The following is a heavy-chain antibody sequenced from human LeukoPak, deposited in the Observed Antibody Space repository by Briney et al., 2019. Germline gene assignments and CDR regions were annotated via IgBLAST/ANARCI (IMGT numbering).Heavy chain of an antibody. J-gene: IGHJ5*02. D-gene: IGHD3-10*01. CDR1: GGSISSYY. Sequence: PSETLSLTCTVSGGSISSYYWSWIRQPPGKGLEWIGYIYYSGSTNYNPSLKSRVTISVDTSKNQFSLKLSSVTAADTAVYYCARFSMVRGEGGNWFDPWGQGTLVTVSS. V-gene: IGHV4-59*01. CDR2: IYYSGST. CDR3: ARFSMVRGEGGNWFDP.